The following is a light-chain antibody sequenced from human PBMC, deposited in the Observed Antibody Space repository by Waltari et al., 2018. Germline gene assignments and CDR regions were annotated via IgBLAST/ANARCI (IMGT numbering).Light chain of an antibody. CDR3: CSYAGSSTVV. CDR2: EVT. V-gene: IGLV2-23*02. CDR1: SSYVGTYNL. J-gene: IGLJ2*01. Sequence: QSALTPPAPVPGSPRQSITISCTGTSSYVGTYNLVSWYQQHPGKAPKLMIYEVTKRPSGVSNRFSGSKSGNTASLTISGLRAEDEADYYCCSYAGSSTVVFGGGTKLTVL.